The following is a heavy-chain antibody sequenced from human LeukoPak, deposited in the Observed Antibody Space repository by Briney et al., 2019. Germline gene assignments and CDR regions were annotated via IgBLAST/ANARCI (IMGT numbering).Heavy chain of an antibody. CDR3: AKDGLWGAFDI. CDR2: INPSGGST. Sequence: ASVKVSCKASGYAFTSYYMHWVRQAPGQGLEWMGIINPSGGSTSYAQKLQGRVTMTRDTSTSTAYMELSSLRSEDTAVYYCAKDGLWGAFDIWGQGTLVTVSS. CDR1: GYAFTSYY. D-gene: IGHD2-21*01. V-gene: IGHV1-46*01. J-gene: IGHJ3*02.